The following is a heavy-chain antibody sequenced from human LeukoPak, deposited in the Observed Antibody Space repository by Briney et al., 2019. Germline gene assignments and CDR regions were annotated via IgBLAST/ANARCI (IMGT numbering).Heavy chain of an antibody. CDR1: GGTFSSYA. D-gene: IGHD3-22*01. J-gene: IGHJ4*02. CDR3: VTHYYDSSGYLETEYYFDY. CDR2: IIPIFGTA. Sequence: ASVKVSCKASGGTFSSYAISWVRQAPGQGLEWMGGIIPIFGTANYAQKFQGRVTITADKSTSTAYMELSSLRSEDTAVYYCVTHYYDSSGYLETEYYFDYWGQGTLVTVSS. V-gene: IGHV1-69*06.